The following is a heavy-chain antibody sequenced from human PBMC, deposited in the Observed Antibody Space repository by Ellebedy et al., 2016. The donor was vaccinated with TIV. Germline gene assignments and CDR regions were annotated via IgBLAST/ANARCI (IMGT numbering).Heavy chain of an antibody. CDR1: GGSISSYY. CDR2: IYTSGST. D-gene: IGHD2-2*01. CDR3: ASGCSSTSCPDY. Sequence: SETLSLXCTVSGGSISSYYWSWIRQPAGKGLEWIGRIYTSGSTNYNPSLKSRVTMSVDTSKNQFSLKLSSVTAADTAVYYCASGCSSTSCPDYWGQGTLVTVSS. J-gene: IGHJ4*02. V-gene: IGHV4-4*07.